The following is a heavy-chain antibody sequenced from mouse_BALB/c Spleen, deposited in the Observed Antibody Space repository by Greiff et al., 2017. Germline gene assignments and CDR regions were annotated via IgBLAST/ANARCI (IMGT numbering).Heavy chain of an antibody. V-gene: IGHV3-5*02. CDR2: IYYSGTI. CDR3: ARGTFYFDY. J-gene: IGHJ2*01. CDR1: GISITTGNYR. Sequence: EVKLMESGPGLVKPSQTVSLTCTVTGISITTGNYRWSWIRQFPGHKLEWIGYIYYSGTITYNPSLTSRTTITRDTSKNQFFLEMNSLTAEDTATYYCARGTFYFDYWGQGTTLTVSS.